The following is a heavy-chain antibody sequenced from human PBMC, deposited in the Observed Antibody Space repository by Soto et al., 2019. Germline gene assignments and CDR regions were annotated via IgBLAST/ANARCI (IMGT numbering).Heavy chain of an antibody. J-gene: IGHJ6*02. V-gene: IGHV3-21*01. CDR1: GFTFSCYS. Sequence: GGSLRLSCAASGFTFSCYSMNWVRQAPGKGLEWVSSISSSSSYIYYADSVKGRFTISRDNAKNSLYLQMNSLRAEDTAVYYCARAPPLPLQYIVVVPAAPRFNYGMDVWGQGTTVTVSS. CDR2: ISSSSSYI. CDR3: ARAPPLPLQYIVVVPAAPRFNYGMDV. D-gene: IGHD2-2*01.